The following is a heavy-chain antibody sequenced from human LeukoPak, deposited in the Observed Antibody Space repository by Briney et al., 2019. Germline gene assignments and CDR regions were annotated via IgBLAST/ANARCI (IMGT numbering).Heavy chain of an antibody. CDR3: VRVGYCSGGSCYSTP. CDR1: GYSISSGYY. J-gene: IGHJ5*02. V-gene: IGHV4-38-2*02. CDR2: IYHSGST. D-gene: IGHD2-15*01. Sequence: SETLSLTCTVSGYSISSGYYWGWIRQPPGKGLEWIGSIYHSGSTYYNPSIRSRVTISVDTSKKQFSQKLSSVTAADTAVYYCVRVGYCSGGSCYSTPWGQGTLVTVSS.